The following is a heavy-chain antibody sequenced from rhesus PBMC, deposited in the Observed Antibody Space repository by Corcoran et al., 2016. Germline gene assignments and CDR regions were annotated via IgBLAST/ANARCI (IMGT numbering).Heavy chain of an antibody. D-gene: IGHD4-23*01. CDR1: GGSISSNY. J-gene: IGHJ6*01. V-gene: IGHV4-173*01. CDR2: IAGSGGST. Sequence: QLQLQESGPGLVKPSETLSLTCAVSGGSISSNYWRWILHPPGKGLEWIGRIAGSGGSTDYNPSLKSRVIISTDTAKNQFSLKLCSVTAADTAVYYCARYSNYYGLDSWGQGVVVTVSS. CDR3: ARYSNYYGLDS.